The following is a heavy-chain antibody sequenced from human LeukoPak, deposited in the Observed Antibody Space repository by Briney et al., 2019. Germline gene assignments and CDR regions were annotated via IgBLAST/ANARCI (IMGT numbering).Heavy chain of an antibody. V-gene: IGHV3-9*01. D-gene: IGHD6-6*01. Sequence: GRSLRLSCVASGFMFDDYAIHWVRQAPGKGLEWVSGVGWHGGSIGYADSVKGRFTVSRDNAKRSLYLQMNSLGAEDTALYYCTKDKSARSSYGDALDIWGQGTVVTVSS. CDR3: TKDKSARSSYGDALDI. CDR2: VGWHGGSI. CDR1: GFMFDDYA. J-gene: IGHJ3*02.